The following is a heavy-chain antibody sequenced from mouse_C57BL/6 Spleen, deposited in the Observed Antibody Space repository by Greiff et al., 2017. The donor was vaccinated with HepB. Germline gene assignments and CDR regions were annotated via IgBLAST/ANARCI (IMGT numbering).Heavy chain of an antibody. Sequence: EVKLVESGGGLVQPGGSLSLSCAASGFTFTDYYMSWVRQPPGKALEWLGFIRNKANGYTTEYSASVKGRFTISRDNSQSILYLQMNALRAEDSATYYCARSPYDYSGGFAYWGQGTLVTVSA. J-gene: IGHJ3*01. CDR1: GFTFTDYY. V-gene: IGHV7-3*01. D-gene: IGHD2-4*01. CDR2: IRNKANGYTT. CDR3: ARSPYDYSGGFAY.